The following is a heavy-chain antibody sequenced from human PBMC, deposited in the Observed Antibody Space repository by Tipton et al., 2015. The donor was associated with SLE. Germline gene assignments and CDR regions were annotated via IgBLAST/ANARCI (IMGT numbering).Heavy chain of an antibody. D-gene: IGHD3-10*01. V-gene: IGHV4-34*01. CDR1: GGSFSGYY. Sequence: TLSLTCAVYGGSFSGYYWSWIRQPPGKGLEWIGEINHSGSTNYNPSLKSRVTISVDTSKNQFSLKLSSVTAADTAVYYCARRRGYNWFDPWGQGTLVTVSS. J-gene: IGHJ5*02. CDR3: ARRRGYNWFDP. CDR2: INHSGST.